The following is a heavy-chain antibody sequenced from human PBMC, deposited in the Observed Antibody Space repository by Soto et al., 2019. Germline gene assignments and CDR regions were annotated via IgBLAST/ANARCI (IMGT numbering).Heavy chain of an antibody. CDR3: ARESGDWPLNWFDP. CDR2: ITSDGKSK. J-gene: IGHJ5*02. V-gene: IGHV3-74*01. Sequence: PGGSLRLSCAASGFNFSNHWMHWVRQRPGEGLVWVSRITSDGKSKAYAESVKGRFAIPRDNAKNTLYLQMNGLTAEDTAVYYCARESGDWPLNWFDPWGQGTLVTVSS. CDR1: GFNFSNHW. D-gene: IGHD2-21*02.